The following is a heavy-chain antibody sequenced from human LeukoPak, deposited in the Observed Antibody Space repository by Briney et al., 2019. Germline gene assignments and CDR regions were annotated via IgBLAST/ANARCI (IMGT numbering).Heavy chain of an antibody. CDR1: GFTFSSYG. CDR3: AKDLPTVTMEPSLPSY. Sequence: GGSLRLSCAASGFTFSSYGMHWVRQAPGKGLEWVAVISYDVSNKYYADSVKGRFTISRDNSKNTLYLQMNSLRAEDTAVYYCAKDLPTVTMEPSLPSYWGQGTLVTVSS. V-gene: IGHV3-30*18. CDR2: ISYDVSNK. J-gene: IGHJ4*02. D-gene: IGHD4-17*01.